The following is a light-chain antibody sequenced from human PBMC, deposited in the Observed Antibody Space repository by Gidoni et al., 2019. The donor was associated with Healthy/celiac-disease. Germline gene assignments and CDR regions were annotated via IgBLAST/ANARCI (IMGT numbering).Light chain of an antibody. Sequence: DIQMTQSPSSLSASVGDRVTITCRASQSISSYLNWYQQKPGKATKLLIYAASSLQSGVPSRFSGRGSGTDFTITISSRQPEDFATYYCQQSYSTPFTFGPGTKVDIK. J-gene: IGKJ3*01. V-gene: IGKV1-39*01. CDR1: QSISSY. CDR2: AAS. CDR3: QQSYSTPFT.